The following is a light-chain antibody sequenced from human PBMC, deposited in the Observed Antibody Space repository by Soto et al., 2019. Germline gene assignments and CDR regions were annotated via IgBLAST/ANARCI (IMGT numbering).Light chain of an antibody. CDR2: DAS. CDR3: QEGTYWPG. V-gene: IGKV3-11*01. Sequence: PGEKATLAWRARQGFSGSLVWYQEKPVRSPRLIIYDASVRASGIPATFSGSRSGTDFTLTISSFEPEDFAVYSCQEGTYWPGFGGGPK. CDR1: QGFSGS. J-gene: IGKJ4*01.